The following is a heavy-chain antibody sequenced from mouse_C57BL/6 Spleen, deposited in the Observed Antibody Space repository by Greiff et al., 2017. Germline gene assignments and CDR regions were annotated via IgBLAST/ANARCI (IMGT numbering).Heavy chain of an antibody. CDR3: AKRGTTVVATDWYFDV. Sequence: QVQLQQSGPGLVQPSQSLSITCTVSGFSLTSYGVHWVRQSPGKGLEWLGVIWRGGSTDYNAAFMSRLSITKDNSKSQVFFNMNSLQADDTAIYYGAKRGTTVVATDWYFDVWGTGTTVTVSS. D-gene: IGHD1-1*01. CDR1: GFSLTSYG. CDR2: IWRGGST. J-gene: IGHJ1*03. V-gene: IGHV2-5*01.